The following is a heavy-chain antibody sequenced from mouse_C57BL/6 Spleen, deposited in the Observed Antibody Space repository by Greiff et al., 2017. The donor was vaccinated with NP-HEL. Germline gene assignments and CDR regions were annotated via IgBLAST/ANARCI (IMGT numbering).Heavy chain of an antibody. CDR2: IVPNSGGT. V-gene: IGHV1-72*01. D-gene: IGHD1-1*01. CDR1: GYTFTSYW. J-gene: IGHJ1*03. CDR3: ARLGYYYGSSYENFDV. Sequence: QVQLQQPGAELVKPGASVKLSCKASGYTFTSYWLHWVKQRPGRGLVWMGRIVPNSGGTKYNEKFKSQATLTVDKPSSTAYLQLSSLTSEDSAVYYCARLGYYYGSSYENFDVWGTGTTVTVSS.